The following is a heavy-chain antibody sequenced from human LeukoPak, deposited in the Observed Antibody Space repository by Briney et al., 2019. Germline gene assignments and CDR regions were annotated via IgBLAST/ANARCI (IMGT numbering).Heavy chain of an antibody. CDR3: ARGRGLRIPFDY. Sequence: SETLSLTCAVYGGSFSGYYWSWIRQPPGKGLEWIGEINHSGSTNYNPSLKSRVTISVGTSKNQFSLKLSSVTAADTAVYYCARGRGLRIPFDYWGQGTLVTVSS. D-gene: IGHD5-12*01. J-gene: IGHJ4*02. CDR2: INHSGST. CDR1: GGSFSGYY. V-gene: IGHV4-34*01.